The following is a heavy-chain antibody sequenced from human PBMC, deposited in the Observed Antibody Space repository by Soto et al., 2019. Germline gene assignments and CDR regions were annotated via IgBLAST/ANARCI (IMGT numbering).Heavy chain of an antibody. CDR2: INPRGGST. V-gene: IGHV1-46*03. Sequence: QVQLVQSGAEVKKPGASVKVSCKASGYTFTSYYMHWVRQAPGQGLEWMGIINPRGGSTSYAQKFQGRVTMTRDTSTSTVYMELSSLRSEDTAVYYCALVGAQPRGGRWGQGTLVTVSS. CDR1: GYTFTSYY. D-gene: IGHD1-26*01. CDR3: ALVGAQPRGGR. J-gene: IGHJ4*02.